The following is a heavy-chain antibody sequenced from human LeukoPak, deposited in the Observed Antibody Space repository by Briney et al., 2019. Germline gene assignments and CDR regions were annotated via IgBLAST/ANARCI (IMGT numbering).Heavy chain of an antibody. D-gene: IGHD3-3*01. Sequence: PGGSLRLSCAASGFTFSSYSMNWVRQAPGKGLERVSSISSSSSYIYYADSVKGRFTISRDNAKNSLYLQMNSLRAEDTAVYYCARSGLRFLEWLSVKPVDYWGQGTLVTVSS. CDR3: ARSGLRFLEWLSVKPVDY. CDR1: GFTFSSYS. V-gene: IGHV3-21*01. CDR2: ISSSSSYI. J-gene: IGHJ4*02.